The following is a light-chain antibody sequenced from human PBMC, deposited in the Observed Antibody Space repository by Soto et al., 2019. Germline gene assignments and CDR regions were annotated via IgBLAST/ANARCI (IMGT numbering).Light chain of an antibody. CDR1: QSVSNY. V-gene: IGKV3-11*01. CDR3: QQRSNWPRLT. Sequence: EIVXTXXPXTXSLSPGERATLSCRASQSVSNYLAWYQQKPGQAPRLLIYDASNRATGIPARFSGSGSGTDFTLTISSLEPEDFTVYYCQQRSNWPRLTFGGGTKVEIK. J-gene: IGKJ4*01. CDR2: DAS.